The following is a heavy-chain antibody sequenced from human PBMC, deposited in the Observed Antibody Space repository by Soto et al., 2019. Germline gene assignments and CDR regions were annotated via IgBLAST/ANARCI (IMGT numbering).Heavy chain of an antibody. CDR3: AKGRLAYSGSYSVDY. J-gene: IGHJ4*02. CDR1: GFTFSTYG. Sequence: QLQLVESGGGVVQPGKSLRLSCAASGFTFSTYGMHWVRQAPGKGLEWVALISYDGGVTKYVDSVKGRSTISRDSSTNTLFLQMNSLRAEDTAVYYCAKGRLAYSGSYSVDYWGQGTLVTVSS. D-gene: IGHD1-26*01. V-gene: IGHV3-30*18. CDR2: ISYDGGVT.